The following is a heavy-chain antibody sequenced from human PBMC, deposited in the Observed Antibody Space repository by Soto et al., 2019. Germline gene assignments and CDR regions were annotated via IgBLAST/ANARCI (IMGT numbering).Heavy chain of an antibody. D-gene: IGHD5-12*01. CDR1: GGSFSGYY. V-gene: IGHV4-34*01. CDR3: ARMWSGYNSH. CDR2: INHSGSI. J-gene: IGHJ4*02. Sequence: QVQLQQWGAGLLKPSETLSLTCAVYGGSFSGYYWSWIRQPPGKGLEWIGEINHSGSINYNPSLKSRVTISVDTSKNQFSLKLSSVTAADTPVYYCARMWSGYNSHWAQGTLVTVSS.